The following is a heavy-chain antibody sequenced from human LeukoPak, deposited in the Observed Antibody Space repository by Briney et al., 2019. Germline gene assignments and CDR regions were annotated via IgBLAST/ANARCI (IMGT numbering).Heavy chain of an antibody. D-gene: IGHD6-6*01. J-gene: IGHJ6*03. CDR1: GCPITSYY. V-gene: IGHV4-59*01. CDR3: ARSSSITARQYYYMDV. CDR2: IHYSWST. Sequence: SETLSLTCTVSGCPITSYYWSWIRQPPGKGLEWIGYIHYSWSTNYNHSVKRRVTISVDTPKKQLSLKLSSVTAADTAVYYCARSSSITARQYYYMDVWGEGTTVTVSS.